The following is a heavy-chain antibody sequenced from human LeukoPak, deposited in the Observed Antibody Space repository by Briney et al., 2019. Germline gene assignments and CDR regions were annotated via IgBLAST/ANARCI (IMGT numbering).Heavy chain of an antibody. V-gene: IGHV4-30-2*01. CDR2: IYHSGST. J-gene: IGHJ4*02. Sequence: PSQTLSLTCAVSGGSISSGGYSWSWIRQPPGKGLEWIGYIYHSGSTYYNPSLKSRVTISVDRSKNQFSLKLSSVTAADTAVYYCARGTGLYHDSSAGPGYWGQGTLVTVSS. D-gene: IGHD3-22*01. CDR1: GGSISSGGYS. CDR3: ARGTGLYHDSSAGPGY.